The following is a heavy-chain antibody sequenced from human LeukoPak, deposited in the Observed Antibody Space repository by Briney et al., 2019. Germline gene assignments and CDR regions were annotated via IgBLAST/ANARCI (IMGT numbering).Heavy chain of an antibody. Sequence: SETLSLTCTVSGGSISSYYWSWIRQPPGKGLEWIGYIYYSGSTNYNPSLKSRVTISVDTSKNQFSLKLSSVTAADTAVYYCATRITMVRGPTRNWFDPWGQGTLVTVSS. CDR1: GGSISSYY. CDR3: ATRITMVRGPTRNWFDP. V-gene: IGHV4-59*12. J-gene: IGHJ5*02. D-gene: IGHD3-10*01. CDR2: IYYSGST.